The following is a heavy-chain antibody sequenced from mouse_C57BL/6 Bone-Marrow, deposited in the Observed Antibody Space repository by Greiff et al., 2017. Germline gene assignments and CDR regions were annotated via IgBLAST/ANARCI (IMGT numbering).Heavy chain of an antibody. D-gene: IGHD1-1*01. V-gene: IGHV1-5*01. CDR3: TRRVQYYGSSGDY. CDR2: IYPGNSDT. J-gene: IGHJ4*01. CDR1: GYTFTSYW. Sequence: EVQLQQSGTVLARPGASVKMSCKTSGYTFTSYWMHWVKQRPGQGLEWIGDIYPGNSDTSYNQKFKGKAKLTAVTSASTAYMELSSRTNEDSAVYYCTRRVQYYGSSGDYWGQGTSVTVSS.